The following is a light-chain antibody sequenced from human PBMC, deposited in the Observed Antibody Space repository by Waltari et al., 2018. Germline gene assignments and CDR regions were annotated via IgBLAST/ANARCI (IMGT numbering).Light chain of an antibody. CDR1: SSDVGNYNL. V-gene: IGLV2-23*02. Sequence: QSALTQPASVSGSPGQSITISCTGNSSDVGNYNLVSWYQKHPGKAPKLMIYEVNKRPSGASNRFAGSKSGNTASLTISGLQAEDEADYYCSSYAGSNTYMIFGGGTKLTVL. CDR3: SSYAGSNTYMI. CDR2: EVN. J-gene: IGLJ2*01.